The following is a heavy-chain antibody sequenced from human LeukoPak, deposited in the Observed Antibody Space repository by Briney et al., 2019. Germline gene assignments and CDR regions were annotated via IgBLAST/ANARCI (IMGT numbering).Heavy chain of an antibody. CDR2: IIPILGIA. D-gene: IGHD2-2*02. Sequence: SVKVSCKASGGTFSSYAISWVRQAPGQGLEWMVRIIPILGIANYAQKFQGRVTITADKSTSTAYMELSSLRSEDTAVYYCARSCSSTSCYSSLFDYWGQGNLVTVSS. CDR1: GGTFSSYA. V-gene: IGHV1-69*04. J-gene: IGHJ4*02. CDR3: ARSCSSTSCYSSLFDY.